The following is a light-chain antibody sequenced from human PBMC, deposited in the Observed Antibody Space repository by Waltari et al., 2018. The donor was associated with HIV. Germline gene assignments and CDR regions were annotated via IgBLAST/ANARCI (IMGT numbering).Light chain of an antibody. Sequence: QSALTQPASVSGSPGQSITISCTGNSSDIGGYKYVSWYQQQPGKAPKLRMSEVSNLPSGVSNRFSGSKSGNTASLTISGLQAEDEADYYCSSYTTSSTWVFGGGTKLTVL. CDR2: EVS. CDR1: SSDIGGYKY. V-gene: IGLV2-14*01. CDR3: SSYTTSSTWV. J-gene: IGLJ3*02.